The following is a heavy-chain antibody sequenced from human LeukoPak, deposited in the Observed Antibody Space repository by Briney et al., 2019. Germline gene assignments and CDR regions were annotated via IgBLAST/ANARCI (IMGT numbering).Heavy chain of an antibody. J-gene: IGHJ4*02. CDR1: GYTFTSYY. CDR2: INPSGGST. CDR3: AREHRNYAIDY. Sequence: ASVKVSCKASGYTFTSYYMHWVRQAPGQGLEWMGIINPSGGSTSYAQKFQGRVTMTRDMSTSTVYMELSSLRSEDTAVYYCAREHRNYAIDYWGQGTLVTVSS. V-gene: IGHV1-46*01. D-gene: IGHD1-7*01.